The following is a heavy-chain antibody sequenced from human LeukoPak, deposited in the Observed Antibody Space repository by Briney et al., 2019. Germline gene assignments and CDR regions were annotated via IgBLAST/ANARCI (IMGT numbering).Heavy chain of an antibody. V-gene: IGHV4-34*01. D-gene: IGHD6-13*01. CDR1: GGSFSGYY. Sequence: SETLSLTCAVYGGSFSGYYWSWIRQPPGKGLEWIGEINHSGSTNYNPSLKSRVTISGDTSKNQFSLKLSSVTAADTAVYYCARSGGIAAAAQNWFDPWGQGTLVTVSS. CDR3: ARSGGIAAAAQNWFDP. J-gene: IGHJ5*02. CDR2: INHSGST.